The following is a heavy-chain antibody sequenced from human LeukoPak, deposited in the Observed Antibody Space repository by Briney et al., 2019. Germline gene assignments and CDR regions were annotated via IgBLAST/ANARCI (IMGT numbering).Heavy chain of an antibody. J-gene: IGHJ6*02. D-gene: IGHD7-27*01. CDR1: GFKFSDSW. V-gene: IGHV3-7*01. CDR3: ATYKNWVAGDV. Sequence: GGSLRPSCAASGFKFSDSWMSWVRQAPGKGPEWVANINQDGREAHYVDSVKGRFTVSRDNARNSLFLQMNSLRVEDTAVYYCATYKNWVAGDVWGQGTTVSVSS. CDR2: INQDGREA.